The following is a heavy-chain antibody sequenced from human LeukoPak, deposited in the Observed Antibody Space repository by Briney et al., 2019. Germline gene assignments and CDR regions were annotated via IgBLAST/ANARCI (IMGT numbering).Heavy chain of an antibody. D-gene: IGHD2/OR15-2a*01. CDR2: IYYSGST. Sequence: SETLSLTCTVSGGSISSYYWSWIRQPPGKGLEWIGYIYYSGSTNYNPSLKSRVTISVDTSKNQFSLKLSSVPAADTAVYYCARDFLARAFDIWGQGTMVTVSS. CDR1: GGSISSYY. J-gene: IGHJ3*02. CDR3: ARDFLARAFDI. V-gene: IGHV4-59*01.